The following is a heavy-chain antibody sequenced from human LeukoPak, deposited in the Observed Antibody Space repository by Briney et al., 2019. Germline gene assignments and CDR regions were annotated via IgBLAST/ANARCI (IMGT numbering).Heavy chain of an antibody. D-gene: IGHD3-16*02. Sequence: ASVKVSCKVSGYTLTELSMHWVRQAPGKGLEWMGGFDPEDGETIYAQKFQGRVTMTRDTSTSTVYMELSSLRSEDTAVYYCARDFMITFGGVIENWFDPWGQGTLVTVSS. J-gene: IGHJ5*02. CDR1: GYTLTELS. CDR2: FDPEDGET. V-gene: IGHV1-24*01. CDR3: ARDFMITFGGVIENWFDP.